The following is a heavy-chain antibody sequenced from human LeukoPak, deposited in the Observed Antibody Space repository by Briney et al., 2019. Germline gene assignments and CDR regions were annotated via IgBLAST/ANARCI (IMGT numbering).Heavy chain of an antibody. CDR1: GYTFTSYY. V-gene: IGHV1-46*01. CDR2: INPSGGST. D-gene: IGHD3-22*01. CDR3: ASTPGNYYDSRGLDY. J-gene: IGHJ4*02. Sequence: ASVKASCKASGYTFTSYYMHWVRQAPGQGLEWMGIINPSGGSTSYAQKFQGRVTMTRDTSTSTVYMELSSLRSEDTAVYYWASTPGNYYDSRGLDYGGQGTLVTVSS.